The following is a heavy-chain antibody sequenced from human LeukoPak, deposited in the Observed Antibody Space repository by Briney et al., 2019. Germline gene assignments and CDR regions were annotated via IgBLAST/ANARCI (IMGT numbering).Heavy chain of an antibody. CDR1: SGSISSGVYY. Sequence: PSETLSLTCPVSSGSISSGVYYWSWIRQHPGKGLEWIGYIYYSGSTYYNPSLKSRVTTSVDTSKNQFSLKLSSVTAADTAVYYCARGVRWLQLSYFDYWGQGTLVTVSS. V-gene: IGHV4-31*03. D-gene: IGHD5-24*01. J-gene: IGHJ4*02. CDR3: ARGVRWLQLSYFDY. CDR2: IYYSGST.